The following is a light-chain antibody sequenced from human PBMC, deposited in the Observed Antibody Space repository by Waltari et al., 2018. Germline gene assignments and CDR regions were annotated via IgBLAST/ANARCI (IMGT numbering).Light chain of an antibody. V-gene: IGLV1-40*01. CDR2: DDD. CDR3: QSYDSGLSARV. J-gene: IGLJ3*02. CDR1: NANIGPGYD. Sequence: QSVLTQPPSVSGAPGQTVTISCTGGNANIGPGYDVHWYQCLPGIAPKLRIYDDDKRPSGVPDRCSGSKSGTSASLAITGLQAEDEADYYCQSYDSGLSARVFGGGTKLTVL.